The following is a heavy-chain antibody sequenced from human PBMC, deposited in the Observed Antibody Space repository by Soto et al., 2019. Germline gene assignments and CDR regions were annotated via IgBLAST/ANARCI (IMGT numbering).Heavy chain of an antibody. J-gene: IGHJ4*02. CDR2: ISSSSSYT. V-gene: IGHV3-11*06. Sequence: AGGSLRLSCAASGFTFSDYYMSWIRQAPGKGLEWVSYISSSSSYTNYADSVKGRFTISRDNAKNSLYLQMNSLRAEDTAVYYCASHSSGWTGFDYWGQGTLVTVSS. CDR1: GFTFSDYY. CDR3: ASHSSGWTGFDY. D-gene: IGHD6-19*01.